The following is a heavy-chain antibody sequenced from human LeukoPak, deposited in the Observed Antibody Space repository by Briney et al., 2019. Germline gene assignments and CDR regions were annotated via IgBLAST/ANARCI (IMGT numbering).Heavy chain of an antibody. CDR3: ATFAIFGVFTYAFDV. Sequence: ASVKVSCKLSGNTPTELCMHWVRQVPGKGLERMGGFDPEDVEIIYAQKFKGRVTMTEDTSTDTAYMELSSLKSEDTAVYYCATFAIFGVFTYAFDVWGQGTMVTVSS. D-gene: IGHD3-3*01. J-gene: IGHJ3*01. CDR2: FDPEDVEI. V-gene: IGHV1-24*01. CDR1: GNTPTELC.